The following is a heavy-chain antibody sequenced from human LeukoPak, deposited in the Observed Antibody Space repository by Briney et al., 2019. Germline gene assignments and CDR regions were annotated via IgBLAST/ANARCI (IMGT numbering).Heavy chain of an antibody. CDR3: ARDGPGFTSFDY. CDR1: GYTFTGYY. J-gene: IGHJ4*02. V-gene: IGHV1-2*02. CDR2: INPNSGGT. Sequence: GASVKVSCKASGYTFTGYYMHWVRQAPGQGLEWMGWINPNSGGTSYAQKFQGRVTMTRDMSTSTVYMELSSLRSEDTAVYYCARDGPGFTSFDYWGQGTLVTVSS. D-gene: IGHD1-14*01.